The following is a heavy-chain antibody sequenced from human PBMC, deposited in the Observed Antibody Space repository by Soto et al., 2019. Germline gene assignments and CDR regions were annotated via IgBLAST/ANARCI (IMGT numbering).Heavy chain of an antibody. D-gene: IGHD2-8*01. CDR3: ARDGLMAGGLDYYYYGMDV. CDR2: ISAYNGNT. Sequence: ASVNVSCKASGYTFTSYGISWVRQAPGQGLEWMGWISAYNGNTNYAQKLQGRVTMTTDTSTSTAYMELRSLRSDDTAVYYCARDGLMAGGLDYYYYGMDVWGQGTTVTVSS. CDR1: GYTFTSYG. V-gene: IGHV1-18*04. J-gene: IGHJ6*02.